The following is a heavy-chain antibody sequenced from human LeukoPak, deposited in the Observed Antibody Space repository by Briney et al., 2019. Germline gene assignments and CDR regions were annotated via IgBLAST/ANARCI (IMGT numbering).Heavy chain of an antibody. CDR1: GVSFNDYY. J-gene: IGHJ4*02. CDR2: INHGGYT. D-gene: IGHD4-17*01. V-gene: IGHV4-34*01. CDR3: TRMTTGHDY. Sequence: SETLSLTCAGSGVSFNDYYWSWVRQTPGKVLEWIGEINHGGYTNDSPSLKSRVTLSIDTSRKQFSLNLRSVTVADTGIYYCTRMTTGHDYWGQGTLVTVSS.